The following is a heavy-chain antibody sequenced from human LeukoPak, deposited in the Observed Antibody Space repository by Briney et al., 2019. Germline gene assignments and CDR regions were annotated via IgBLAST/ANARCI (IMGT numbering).Heavy chain of an antibody. D-gene: IGHD3-22*01. J-gene: IGHJ4*02. Sequence: GGSLRLSCAASGFTFNTYAMSWVRQAPGKGLEWVSAIGGGGTSTYYADSVKGRFTISRDNSKNTLYLQMNSLRAEDTAVYYCVKARGYFDSSAYRYFDYWGQGTLVTVSS. CDR2: IGGGGTST. V-gene: IGHV3-23*01. CDR3: VKARGYFDSSAYRYFDY. CDR1: GFTFNTYA.